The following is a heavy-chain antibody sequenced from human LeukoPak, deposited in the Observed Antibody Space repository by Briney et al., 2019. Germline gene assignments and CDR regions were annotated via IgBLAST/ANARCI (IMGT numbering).Heavy chain of an antibody. D-gene: IGHD3-10*01. J-gene: IGHJ5*02. CDR1: AYTFSTYL. Sequence: ASVKVSCKASAYTFSTYLLHWVRQAPGQGLEWMGIIDPNGGSTGYAQKFQGRVTMTRDTSTSTVYMELSSLRSEDTAVYYCARDLGLRGVTNWFDPWGQGTLVTVSS. V-gene: IGHV1-46*01. CDR2: IDPNGGST. CDR3: ARDLGLRGVTNWFDP.